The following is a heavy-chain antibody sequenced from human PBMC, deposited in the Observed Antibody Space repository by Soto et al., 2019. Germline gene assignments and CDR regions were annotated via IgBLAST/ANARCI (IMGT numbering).Heavy chain of an antibody. CDR1: GFNFRAFA. CDR3: AKDYRNDILTGRPNWLDP. D-gene: IGHD3-9*01. J-gene: IGHJ5*02. Sequence: PGGSLRLSCAASGFNFRAFAMSWVRQAPGKGLEWISEISGGASNAFFADSVKGRFTISRDNSMNTLYLQMNSLRAEDTAVYYCAKDYRNDILTGRPNWLDPWGQGTLVTVSS. V-gene: IGHV3-23*01. CDR2: ISGGASNA.